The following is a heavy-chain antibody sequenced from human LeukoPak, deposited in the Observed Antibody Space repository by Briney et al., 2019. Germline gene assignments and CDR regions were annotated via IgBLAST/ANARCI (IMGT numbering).Heavy chain of an antibody. V-gene: IGHV1-18*01. Sequence: ASVKVSCKASGYTFTSYGISWVRQAPGRGLEWMGWISAYNGNTNYAQKLQGRVTMTTDTSTSTAYMELRSLRSDDTAVYYCARDQSYYGSGSYGYYYYYGMDVWGQGTTVTVSS. CDR1: GYTFTSYG. CDR2: ISAYNGNT. D-gene: IGHD3-10*01. CDR3: ARDQSYYGSGSYGYYYYYGMDV. J-gene: IGHJ6*02.